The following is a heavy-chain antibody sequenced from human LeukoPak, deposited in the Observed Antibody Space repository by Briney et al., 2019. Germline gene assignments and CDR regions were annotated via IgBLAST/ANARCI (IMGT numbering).Heavy chain of an antibody. Sequence: SVKVSCKASGDTFSSYAISWVRQAPGQGLEWMGGIIPIFGTANYAQKFQGRVTITADESTSTAYMELSSLRSEDSAVYYCARGPTRITMVRGAPDYYFDYWGQGTLVTVSS. D-gene: IGHD3-10*01. CDR1: GDTFSSYA. CDR3: ARGPTRITMVRGAPDYYFDY. CDR2: IIPIFGTA. V-gene: IGHV1-69*01. J-gene: IGHJ4*02.